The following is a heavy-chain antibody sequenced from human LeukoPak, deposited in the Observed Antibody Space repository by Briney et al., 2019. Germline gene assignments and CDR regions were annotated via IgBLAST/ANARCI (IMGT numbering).Heavy chain of an antibody. CDR3: ATSYYYGSGSYPVDAFDI. CDR1: GYTFNNYA. V-gene: IGHV7-4-1*02. J-gene: IGHJ3*02. D-gene: IGHD3-10*01. Sequence: ASVKVSCKASGYTFNNYAMNWVRQAPGQGLEWMGWINTNTGNPTYAQGFTGRFVFSLDTSVSTAYLQISSLKAEDTAVYYCATSYYYGSGSYPVDAFDIWGQGTMVTVS. CDR2: INTNTGNP.